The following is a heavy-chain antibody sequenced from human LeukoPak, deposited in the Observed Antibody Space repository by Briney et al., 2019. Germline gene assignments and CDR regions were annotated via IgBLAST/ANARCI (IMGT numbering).Heavy chain of an antibody. CDR1: GFTLSSCG. CDR3: AKAGYYDSSGYYYYFDS. V-gene: IGHV3-30*18. CDR2: KSHDGTNK. D-gene: IGHD3-22*01. Sequence: GRSLRLSCAASGFTLSSCGMHWVRQAPGKGLEWVAVKSHDGTNKYYADSVKGQFTISRDNSKNTVYLQMNSLRVEDTGVYYCAKAGYYDSSGYYYYFDSWGQGTLVTVSA. J-gene: IGHJ4*02.